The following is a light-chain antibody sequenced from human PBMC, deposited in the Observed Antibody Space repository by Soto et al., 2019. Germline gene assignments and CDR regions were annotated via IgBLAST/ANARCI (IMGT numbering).Light chain of an antibody. CDR3: SSHTSSSTWV. J-gene: IGLJ3*02. V-gene: IGLV2-14*01. Sequence: QSALTQPASVSGSPGQSITISCTGTSSDVGGYKYVSWYQQHPGKAPKLMIYEVSNRPSGVSNRFSGSKSGSTASLTISGLQAEDEADYYCSSHTSSSTWVFGGGTKLTVL. CDR2: EVS. CDR1: SSDVGGYKY.